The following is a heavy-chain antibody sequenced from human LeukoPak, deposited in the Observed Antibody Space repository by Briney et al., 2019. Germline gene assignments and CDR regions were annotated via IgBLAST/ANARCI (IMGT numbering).Heavy chain of an antibody. V-gene: IGHV4-39*01. CDR3: ASRNDILTGYVFDF. J-gene: IGHJ4*02. Sequence: SETLSLTCTVSGGSVSSSIYYWGWIRQPPGKGLEWIGSIYHSGSTSYNPSLKSRVTISVDTSKNQFSLKLTSVTAADTAVYYCASRNDILTGYVFDFWGQGTLVTVSS. CDR1: GGSVSSSIYY. D-gene: IGHD3-9*01. CDR2: IYHSGST.